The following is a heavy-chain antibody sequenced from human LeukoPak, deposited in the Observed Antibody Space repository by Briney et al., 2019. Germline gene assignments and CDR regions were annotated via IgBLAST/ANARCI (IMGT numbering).Heavy chain of an antibody. J-gene: IGHJ5*02. CDR2: MSPNTGNT. CDR3: VRAPQEGRDILTGVQTGNWFHP. Sequence: ASVKVSCKASGYNFSSYDINWVRQAPGQGPEWMGWMSPNTGNTGYAQSFQGRIDLTRNPSISTAYMELSSLRSEDTALYYCVRAPQEGRDILTGVQTGNWFHPWGQGTLVTVSS. CDR1: GYNFSSYD. V-gene: IGHV1-8*01. D-gene: IGHD3-9*01.